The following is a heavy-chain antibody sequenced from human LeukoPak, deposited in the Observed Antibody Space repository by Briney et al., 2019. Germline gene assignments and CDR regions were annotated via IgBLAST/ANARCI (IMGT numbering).Heavy chain of an antibody. V-gene: IGHV3-7*01. CDR3: ARDYGDYGYYFDY. D-gene: IGHD4-17*01. Sequence: GESLRLSCAASGFTFSNYWMSWVRQAPGKGLEWVANIRQDGSDKYYVDSVKGRFTISRDNAKNLMSLQMNSLRAEDTAVYYCARDYGDYGYYFDYWGQGTLVTVSS. CDR2: IRQDGSDK. J-gene: IGHJ4*02. CDR1: GFTFSNYW.